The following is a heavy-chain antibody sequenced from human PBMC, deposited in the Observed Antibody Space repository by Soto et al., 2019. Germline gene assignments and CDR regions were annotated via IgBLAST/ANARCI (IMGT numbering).Heavy chain of an antibody. J-gene: IGHJ4*02. V-gene: IGHV3-33*01. D-gene: IGHD1-26*01. CDR3: ARDGVGATTYFGYFDY. CDR1: VFSFGGYG. Sequence: GGSLRLSCAASVFSFGGYGMHWVRQAPGKGLEWVAVIRYDGSNEYYADSAKGRFTISRDNSKNTLYLQMNSLRAEDTAVYYCARDGVGATTYFGYFDYWGQGTLVTVSS. CDR2: IRYDGSNE.